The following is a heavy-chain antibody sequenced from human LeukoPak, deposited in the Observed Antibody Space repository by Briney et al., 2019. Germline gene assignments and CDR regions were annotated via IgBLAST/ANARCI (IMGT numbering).Heavy chain of an antibody. D-gene: IGHD6-25*01. CDR1: GGSFSGYY. CDR2: INHSGST. V-gene: IGHV4-34*01. CDR3: ASGRRLLDY. Sequence: SETLSLTCAVYGGSFSGYYWSWIRQPPGKGLEWIGEINHSGSTNYNPSLKSRVTISVDTSKNQFSLKLSSATAADTAVYYCASGRRLLDYWGQGTLVTVSS. J-gene: IGHJ4*02.